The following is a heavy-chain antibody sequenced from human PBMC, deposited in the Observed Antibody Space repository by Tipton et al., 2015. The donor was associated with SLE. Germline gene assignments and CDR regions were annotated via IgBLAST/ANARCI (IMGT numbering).Heavy chain of an antibody. D-gene: IGHD1-26*01. CDR3: ARYGTYDGSRYFQH. CDR1: GGSISSGDYY. V-gene: IGHV4-61*08. J-gene: IGHJ1*01. CDR2: IYYSGST. Sequence: TLSLTCTVSGGSISSGDYYWSWIRQPPGKGLEWIGYIYYSGSTNYNPSLKSRVTISVDASKNQFSLKLSSVTAADTAVYYCARYGTYDGSRYFQHWGQGTLVTVSS.